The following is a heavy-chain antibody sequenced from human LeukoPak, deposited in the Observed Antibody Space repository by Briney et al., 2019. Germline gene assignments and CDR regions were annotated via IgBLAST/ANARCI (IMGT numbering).Heavy chain of an antibody. Sequence: GGSLRLSCAASGFTFSSYSMNWVRQAPGKGLEWVANIKQDGSEKYYVDSVKGRFTISRDNAKNSLYLQMNSLRAEDTAVYYCARDFWSGYYHPFDYWGQGTLVTVSS. V-gene: IGHV3-7*01. J-gene: IGHJ4*02. CDR1: GFTFSSYS. CDR2: IKQDGSEK. CDR3: ARDFWSGYYHPFDY. D-gene: IGHD3-3*01.